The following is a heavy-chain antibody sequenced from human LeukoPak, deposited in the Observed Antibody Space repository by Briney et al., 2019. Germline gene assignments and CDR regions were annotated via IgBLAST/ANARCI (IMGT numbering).Heavy chain of an antibody. CDR1: GFTFSSYW. Sequence: GGSLRLSCAASGFTFSSYWMSWVRQAPGKGLESVANIKQDGSEKYYVDSVKGRFTISRDNAKNSLYLQMNSLRAEDTAVYYCARGPSTVTYYYYYYMDVWGKGTTVTISS. CDR2: IKQDGSEK. J-gene: IGHJ6*03. D-gene: IGHD4-17*01. V-gene: IGHV3-7*01. CDR3: ARGPSTVTYYYYYYMDV.